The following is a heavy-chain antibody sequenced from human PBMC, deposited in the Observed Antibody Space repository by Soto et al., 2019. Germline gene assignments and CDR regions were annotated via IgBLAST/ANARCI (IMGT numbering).Heavy chain of an antibody. V-gene: IGHV3-30*18. CDR1: GFLFNSYG. CDR2: ISYDGSKK. CDR3: AKDAPSVGLRLGKLAQNNFDF. D-gene: IGHD3-16*01. Sequence: GGSLRLSCAASGFLFNSYGMHWVRQAPGKGLEWVAVISYDGSKKLYADSVKGRFTISRDNSKNTLYLQMNSLSGVDTAVYYCAKDAPSVGLRLGKLAQNNFDFWGQGTLVTVSS. J-gene: IGHJ4*02.